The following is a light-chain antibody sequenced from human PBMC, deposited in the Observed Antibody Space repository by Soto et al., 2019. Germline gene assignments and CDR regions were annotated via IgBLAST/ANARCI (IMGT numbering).Light chain of an antibody. CDR3: QQYGRSPT. CDR2: GAS. Sequence: EIVLTQSPGTLSLSPGERATLSCRASQSVSSSYLAWYQKKPGQAPRLLIYGASSRATGIPDRFSGSRSGRDFTLTISRLERQDFAVYYCQQYGRSPTFGPGTKLDIK. J-gene: IGKJ3*01. CDR1: QSVSSSY. V-gene: IGKV3-20*01.